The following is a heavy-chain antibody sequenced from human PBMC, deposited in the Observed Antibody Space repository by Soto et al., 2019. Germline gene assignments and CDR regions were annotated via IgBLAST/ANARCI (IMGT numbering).Heavy chain of an antibody. CDR1: GGSISSYY. Sequence: SSETLSLTCTVSGGSISSYYWSWIRQPPGKGLEWIGYIYYSGSTNYNPSLKSRVTISVDTSKNQFSLKLSSVTAEDTAVYYCAREDNIVVVPAAPEMGNAFDIWGQGTMVTVSS. CDR2: IYYSGST. CDR3: AREDNIVVVPAAPEMGNAFDI. V-gene: IGHV4-59*01. D-gene: IGHD2-2*01. J-gene: IGHJ3*02.